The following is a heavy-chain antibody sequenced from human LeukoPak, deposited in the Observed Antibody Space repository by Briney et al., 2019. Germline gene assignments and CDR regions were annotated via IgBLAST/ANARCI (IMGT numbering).Heavy chain of an antibody. CDR1: GGSFSGYY. D-gene: IGHD5-18*01. Sequence: SETLSLTCAVYGGSFSGYYWSWIRQPPGKGLEWIGEINHSGSTNYNPSLKSRVTISVDTSKNQFSLKLSSVTAADTAVYYCARGPGYSYSPPGYWGQGTLVTVSS. V-gene: IGHV4-34*01. CDR3: ARGPGYSYSPPGY. J-gene: IGHJ4*02. CDR2: INHSGST.